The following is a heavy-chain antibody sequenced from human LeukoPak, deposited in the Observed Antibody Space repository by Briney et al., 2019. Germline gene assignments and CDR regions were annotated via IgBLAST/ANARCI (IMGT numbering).Heavy chain of an antibody. J-gene: IGHJ3*02. CDR3: ARAKTYSGSYNDAFDI. Sequence: GGSLRLSCAASGFTFSSYGMHWVRQAPGKGLEWAAVIWYDGSNKYYADSVKGRFTISRDNSKNTLYLQMNSLRAEDTAVYYCARAKTYSGSYNDAFDIWGQGTMVTVSS. CDR2: IWYDGSNK. V-gene: IGHV3-33*01. D-gene: IGHD1-26*01. CDR1: GFTFSSYG.